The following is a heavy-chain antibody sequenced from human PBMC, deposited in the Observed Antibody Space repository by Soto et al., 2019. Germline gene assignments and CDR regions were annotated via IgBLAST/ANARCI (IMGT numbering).Heavy chain of an antibody. CDR2: ISSSSSTI. J-gene: IGHJ5*02. D-gene: IGHD3-3*01. CDR3: ASVIWRGPLTSDL. Sequence: EVQVVESGGGLVQPGGSLRLSCAASGFTFSSNSMNWVRQAPGKGLEWISYISSSSSTIYADSVKGRFTISRDNAKNSLYLQMNGQRAEDTAVYYCASVIWRGPLTSDLWGQGTLVTVSS. V-gene: IGHV3-48*01. CDR1: GFTFSSNS.